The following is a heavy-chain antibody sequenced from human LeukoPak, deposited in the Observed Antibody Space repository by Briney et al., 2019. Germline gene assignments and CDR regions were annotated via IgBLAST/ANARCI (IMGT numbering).Heavy chain of an antibody. CDR3: AKDSAFYYIDV. CDR1: GFTFNNYG. V-gene: IGHV3-30*02. D-gene: IGHD3-10*01. J-gene: IGHJ6*03. CDR2: IRYNGNNQ. Sequence: PGGSLRLSCAASGFTFNNYGMHWVRQAPGKGLEWVAFIRYNGNNQYYADSVKGRVTISRDNSKNTLYLQMNSLKGDDTAVYYCAKDSAFYYIDVWGKGTTVIISS.